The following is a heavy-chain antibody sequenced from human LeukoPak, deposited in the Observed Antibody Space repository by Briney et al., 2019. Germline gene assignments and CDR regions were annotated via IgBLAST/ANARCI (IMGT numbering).Heavy chain of an antibody. V-gene: IGHV3-48*03. CDR1: GFIFSDYE. CDR2: ISSSGRTI. J-gene: IGHJ4*02. Sequence: PGGSLRLSCAASGFIFSDYEFNWIRQAPGKGLEWVSYISSSGRTIYYADSVRDRFTMSRDDAKNSLYLQMNSLRAEDTAIYYCVKGIRITMIVGLDRGQGTLVTVSS. CDR3: VKGIRITMIVGLD. D-gene: IGHD3-22*01.